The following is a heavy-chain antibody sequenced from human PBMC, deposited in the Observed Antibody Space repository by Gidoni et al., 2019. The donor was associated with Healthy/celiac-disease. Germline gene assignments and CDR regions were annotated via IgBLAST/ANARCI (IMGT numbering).Heavy chain of an antibody. V-gene: IGHV3-49*04. D-gene: IGHD5-12*01. CDR1: GFTFGDYA. CDR2: IRSKAYGGTT. CDR3: TRLGRGDGYNSPFDY. J-gene: IGHJ4*02. Sequence: EVQLVASGGGLVQPGRSLRLSCTASGFTFGDYAMSWVRQAPGKGLEWVGFIRSKAYGGTTEYAASVKGRFTISRDDSKSIAYLQMNSLKTEDTAVYYCTRLGRGDGYNSPFDYWGQGTLVTVSS.